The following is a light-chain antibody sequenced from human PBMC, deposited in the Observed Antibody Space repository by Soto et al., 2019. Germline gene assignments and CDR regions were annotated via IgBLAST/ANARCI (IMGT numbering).Light chain of an antibody. V-gene: IGKV4-1*01. CDR3: HHYYSALPWT. CDR1: QSVLDVANNKNY. CDR2: WAS. Sequence: DIVMTQSPDSLAVSLGERATINCKSSQSVLDVANNKNYLSWYQQKAGQPPKLLIYWASTRESGVPDRFSGSGSVTDFTLTISSLQAEDVAVYYCHHYYSALPWTFGQGTKVQIK. J-gene: IGKJ1*01.